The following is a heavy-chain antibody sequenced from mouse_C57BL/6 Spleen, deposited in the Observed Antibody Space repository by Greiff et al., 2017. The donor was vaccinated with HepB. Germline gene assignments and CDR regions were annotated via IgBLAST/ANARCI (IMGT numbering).Heavy chain of an antibody. CDR2: ISSGSSTI. Sequence: DVKLQESGGGLVKPGGSLKLSCAASGFTFSDYGMHWVRQAPEKGLEWVAYISSGSSTIYYADTVKGRFTISRDNAKNTLFLQMTSLRSEDTAMYYCARERFAYWGQGTLVTVSA. J-gene: IGHJ3*01. CDR1: GFTFSDYG. CDR3: ARERFAY. V-gene: IGHV5-17*01.